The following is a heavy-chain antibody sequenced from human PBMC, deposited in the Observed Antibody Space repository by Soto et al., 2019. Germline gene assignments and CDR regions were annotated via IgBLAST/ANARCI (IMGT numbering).Heavy chain of an antibody. J-gene: IGHJ4*02. V-gene: IGHV4-4*02. CDR3: ASSRPQDYDFWSGYYYFDY. CDR1: GGSISSSNW. Sequence: SETLSLTCAVSGGSISSSNWWSWVRQPPGKGLEWIGQIYHSGSTNYTPSLKSRVTISVDKSKNQFSLKLSSVTAADTAVYYCASSRPQDYDFWSGYYYFDYWGQGTRVTVS. CDR2: IYHSGST. D-gene: IGHD3-3*01.